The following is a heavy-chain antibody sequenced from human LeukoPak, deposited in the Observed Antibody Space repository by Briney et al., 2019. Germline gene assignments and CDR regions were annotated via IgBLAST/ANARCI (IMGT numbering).Heavy chain of an antibody. V-gene: IGHV3-21*01. Sequence: AGGSLRLSCAASGFTFSSYSMNWVRQAPGKGLEWVSSISSGSSYIYYADSVKGRFTISRDNAKNSLYLQMNSLRAEDTAVYYCARDSTTYGMDVWGQGTTVTVSS. CDR2: ISSGSSYI. J-gene: IGHJ6*02. CDR1: GFTFSSYS. D-gene: IGHD1-14*01. CDR3: ARDSTTYGMDV.